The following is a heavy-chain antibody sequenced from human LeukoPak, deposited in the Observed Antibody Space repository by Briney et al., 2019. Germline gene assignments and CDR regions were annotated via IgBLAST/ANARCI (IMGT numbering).Heavy chain of an antibody. V-gene: IGHV4-61*02. J-gene: IGHJ4*02. Sequence: PSETLSLTCTVSGGSISSGRYCWSWIRQPAGKGLDWIGRIYTSGSTNYHPSLTSRVTISVDTPKNQFSLKLSSVTAEDTAVYYCARARYGEGDYWGQGTLVTVSS. CDR3: ARARYGEGDY. CDR1: GGSISSGRYC. CDR2: IYTSGST. D-gene: IGHD4-17*01.